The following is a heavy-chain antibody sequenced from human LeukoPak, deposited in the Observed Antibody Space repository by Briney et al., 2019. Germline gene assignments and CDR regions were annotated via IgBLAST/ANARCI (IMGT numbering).Heavy chain of an antibody. CDR2: ISSSSSYI. V-gene: IGHV3-21*01. J-gene: IGHJ4*02. CDR3: ATAGYSSSWYFYY. D-gene: IGHD6-13*01. CDR1: GFTFSSYS. Sequence: PGGSLRLSCAASGFTFSSYSMNWVRQAPGKGLEWVSSISSSSSYIYYADSVKGRFTISRDNTNNSLYLPMNSLRAEDTAVYYCATAGYSSSWYFYYWGEGTLVTVSS.